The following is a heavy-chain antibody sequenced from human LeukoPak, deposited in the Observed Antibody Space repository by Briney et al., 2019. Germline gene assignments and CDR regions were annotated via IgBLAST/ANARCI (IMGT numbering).Heavy chain of an antibody. D-gene: IGHD3-16*02. V-gene: IGHV4-34*01. J-gene: IGHJ5*02. CDR3: ARDRGLYYDYIWGSYRYTRTFDP. CDR2: INHSGST. CDR1: GGSFSGYY. Sequence: PSETLSLTCAVYGGSFSGYYWSWIRQPPGKGLEWIGEINHSGSTNYNPSLKSRVTISVDTSNNQFSLKLSSVTAADTAVYYCARDRGLYYDYIWGSYRYTRTFDPWGQGTLVTVSS.